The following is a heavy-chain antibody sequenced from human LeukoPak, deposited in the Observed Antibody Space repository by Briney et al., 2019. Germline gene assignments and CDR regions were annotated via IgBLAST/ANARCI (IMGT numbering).Heavy chain of an antibody. D-gene: IGHD2/OR15-2a*01. CDR3: ARGPTRANSSDY. CDR2: ISSSSYI. Sequence: GGPLRLSCAASGFTFSSYSMNWVRQAPGKGLEWVSSISSSSYIYYADSVKGRFAISRDNAKNSLYLQMNSLRAEDTAVYYCARGPTRANSSDYWGQGTLLTVSS. CDR1: GFTFSSYS. V-gene: IGHV3-21*01. J-gene: IGHJ4*02.